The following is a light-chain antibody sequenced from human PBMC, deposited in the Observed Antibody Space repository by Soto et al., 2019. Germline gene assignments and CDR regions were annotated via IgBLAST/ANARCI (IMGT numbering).Light chain of an antibody. J-gene: IGKJ5*01. CDR1: QSVSSS. V-gene: IGKV3-11*01. CDR2: ETS. CDR3: QQRSNWRIT. Sequence: EIVLTQSPATLSLSPGESATLSCRASQSVSSSLAWYQQKPGQAPRLLISETSNTATGIPARFSGSGSGTDFTLTISSLEPEDFAVYYCQQRSNWRITFXQGTRLEIK.